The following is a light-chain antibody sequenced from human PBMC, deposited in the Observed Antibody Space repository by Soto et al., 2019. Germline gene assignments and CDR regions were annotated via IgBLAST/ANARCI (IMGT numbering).Light chain of an antibody. CDR3: SSYTSITTLVV. Sequence: QSALTQPASVSGSPGQSITISCTGTSSDVGDYNYVSWYQQHPGKAPKLMIYEVSNRPSGVSNRFSGSKSGNTASLTISGLQAEDEADYYCSSYTSITTLVVFGGGTKLTVL. V-gene: IGLV2-14*01. CDR2: EVS. J-gene: IGLJ2*01. CDR1: SSDVGDYNY.